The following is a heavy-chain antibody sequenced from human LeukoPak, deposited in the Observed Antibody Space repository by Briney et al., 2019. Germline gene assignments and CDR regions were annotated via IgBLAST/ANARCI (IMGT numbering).Heavy chain of an antibody. V-gene: IGHV3-7*01. Sequence: PGGSLRLSCAASGLSFSDYWMMWVRQAPGKGLEWVGNINQDGSETNYVDSVKGRFTISRDNAAISLYLQMNSLRAEDTAVYYCATDRKVRGWVPRFDFWGQGALVTVSS. CDR3: ATDRKVRGWVPRFDF. J-gene: IGHJ4*02. CDR2: INQDGSET. D-gene: IGHD1-14*01. CDR1: GLSFSDYW.